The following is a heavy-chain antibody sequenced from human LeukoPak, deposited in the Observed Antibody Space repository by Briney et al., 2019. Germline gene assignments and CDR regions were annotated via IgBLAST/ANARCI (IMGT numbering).Heavy chain of an antibody. D-gene: IGHD3-22*01. V-gene: IGHV3-9*01. J-gene: IGHJ4*02. CDR2: ISWNSGSI. CDR3: AKDSSGYSGRVFDY. CDR1: GFTFDDYT. Sequence: PGGSLRLSCAASGFTFDDYTMHWVRQAPGKGLEWVSLISWNSGSIGYADSVKGRFTISRDNAKNSLYLQMNSLRAEDTALYYCAKDSSGYSGRVFDYWGQGTLVTVSS.